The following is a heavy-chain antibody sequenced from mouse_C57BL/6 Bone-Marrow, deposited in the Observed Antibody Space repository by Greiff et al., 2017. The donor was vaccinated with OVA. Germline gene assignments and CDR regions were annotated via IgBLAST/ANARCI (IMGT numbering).Heavy chain of an antibody. J-gene: IGHJ4*01. V-gene: IGHV1-81*01. CDR3: ARSISRGDY. Sequence: QVQLKQSGAELARPGASVKLSCKASGYTFTSYGISWVKQRTGQGLEWIGEIYPRSGNTYYTEKFKGKATLTADKSSSTAYMELRSLTSEDSAVYFCARSISRGDYWGQGTSVTVSS. CDR2: IYPRSGNT. CDR1: GYTFTSYG.